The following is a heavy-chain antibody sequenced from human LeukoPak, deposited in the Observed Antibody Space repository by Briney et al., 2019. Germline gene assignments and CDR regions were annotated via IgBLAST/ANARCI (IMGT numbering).Heavy chain of an antibody. CDR3: ARFPQESGAFDI. Sequence: SETLSLTCAVYGGSFSGYYWSWIRQPLGKGLEWIGEINHSGSTNYNPSLKSRVTISVDTSKNQFSLKLSSVTAADTAVYYCARFPQESGAFDIWGQGTMVTVSS. J-gene: IGHJ3*02. CDR1: GGSFSGYY. V-gene: IGHV4-34*01. CDR2: INHSGST. D-gene: IGHD3-10*01.